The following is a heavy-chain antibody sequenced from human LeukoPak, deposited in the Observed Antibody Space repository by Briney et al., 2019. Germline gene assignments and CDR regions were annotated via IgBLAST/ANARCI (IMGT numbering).Heavy chain of an antibody. V-gene: IGHV4-4*07. CDR3: ARESYSSSYLFDF. D-gene: IGHD6-6*01. CDR2: IYTSGST. J-gene: IGHJ4*02. Sequence: PSETLSLTCAVSGGSISSYYWSWIRQPAGKGLEWIGRIYTSGSTNYNPSLKSRVTMSVDTSKNQISLKVNSVTAADTAVYYCARESYSSSYLFDFWGQGTLVTVSS. CDR1: GGSISSYY.